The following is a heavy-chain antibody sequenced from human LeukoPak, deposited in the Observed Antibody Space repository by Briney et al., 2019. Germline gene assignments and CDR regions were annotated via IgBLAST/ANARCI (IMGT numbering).Heavy chain of an antibody. D-gene: IGHD3-16*02. CDR2: ISSSSSSI. V-gene: IGHV3-48*01. J-gene: IGHJ4*02. Sequence: GGSLRLSCAASGFTFSTYSMNWVRQAPGKELEWVSYISSSSSSIYYADSVKGRFTISRDNAKSSLYLQMKSLRADDTAVYYCARGAYDYVWGSYRSIGYYLDYWGQGTLVTVSS. CDR1: GFTFSTYS. CDR3: ARGAYDYVWGSYRSIGYYLDY.